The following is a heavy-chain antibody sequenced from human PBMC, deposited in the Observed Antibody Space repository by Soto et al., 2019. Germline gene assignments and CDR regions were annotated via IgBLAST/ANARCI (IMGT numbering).Heavy chain of an antibody. J-gene: IGHJ4*02. CDR3: AKAAPNSHGRNYFDY. CDR1: GFTFSSFA. V-gene: IGHV3-23*01. CDR2: ITDSGGST. D-gene: IGHD1-26*01. Sequence: PGGSLRLSCAASGFTFSSFAVSWVRQAPGKGLEWVSSITDSGGSTYYADSVKGRFSISRDNSKNTLHLQMNNLRAEDTAVYYCAKAAPNSHGRNYFDYWGQGTLVTVSS.